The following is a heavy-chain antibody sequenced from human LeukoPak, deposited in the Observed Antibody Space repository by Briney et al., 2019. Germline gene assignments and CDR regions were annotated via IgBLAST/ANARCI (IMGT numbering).Heavy chain of an antibody. CDR1: GFTFSDYY. J-gene: IGHJ1*01. V-gene: IGHV3-15*01. CDR3: TTAAFH. CDR2: IRSETDGGTT. D-gene: IGHD6-25*01. Sequence: PGGSLRLSCAASGFTFSDYYMSWVRQAPGKGLEWVGHIRSETDGGTTDYAAPVKGRFTISRDDSKNTLYLQMNSLKTEDTAVYYCTTAAFHWGQGTLVTVSS.